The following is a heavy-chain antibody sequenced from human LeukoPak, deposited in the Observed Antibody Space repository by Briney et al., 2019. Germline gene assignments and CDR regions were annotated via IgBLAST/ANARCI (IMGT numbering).Heavy chain of an antibody. CDR3: ARSASNYYDSSGYQHFDY. V-gene: IGHV5-51*01. CDR1: GYSFTSYW. Sequence: GESLKISCKGSGYSFTSYWIGWVRQMPGKGLEWMVIIYPGDSDTRYSPSFQGQVTISADKSISTAYLQWSSLKASDTAMYYCARSASNYYDSSGYQHFDYWGQGTLVTVSS. D-gene: IGHD3-22*01. CDR2: IYPGDSDT. J-gene: IGHJ4*02.